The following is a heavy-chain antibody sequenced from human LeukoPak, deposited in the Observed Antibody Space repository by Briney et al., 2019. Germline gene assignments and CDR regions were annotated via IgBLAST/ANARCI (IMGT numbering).Heavy chain of an antibody. CDR3: TRFGFNYYGMDV. Sequence: GGSLRLSCTASGFTFGDYAMSWVRQAPGKGLEWVGFIRSKAYGATTEYAASVKGRFTISRDDSKSIAYLQMNSLKTEDTAVYSCTRFGFNYYGMDVWGQGTTVTVSS. CDR2: IRSKAYGATT. D-gene: IGHD3-3*01. CDR1: GFTFGDYA. J-gene: IGHJ6*02. V-gene: IGHV3-49*04.